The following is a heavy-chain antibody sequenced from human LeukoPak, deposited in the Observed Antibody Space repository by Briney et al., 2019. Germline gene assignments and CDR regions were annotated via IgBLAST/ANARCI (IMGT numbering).Heavy chain of an antibody. V-gene: IGHV1-2*02. CDR3: ARPAAGTFRIDAFDI. Sequence: GASVKVSCKASGYTFTGYYMHWVRQAPGQGLERMGWINPNSGGTNYAQKFQGRVTMTRDTSISTAYMELGRLKSDDTAVYYCARPAAGTFRIDAFDIWGQGTMVTVSS. CDR1: GYTFTGYY. D-gene: IGHD6-19*01. J-gene: IGHJ3*02. CDR2: INPNSGGT.